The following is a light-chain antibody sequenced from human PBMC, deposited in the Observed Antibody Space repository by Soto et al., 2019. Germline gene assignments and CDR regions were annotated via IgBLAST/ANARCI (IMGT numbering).Light chain of an antibody. V-gene: IGLV3-21*02. CDR3: QVWDSSGDWV. J-gene: IGLJ3*02. Sequence: SYELTQPPSVSVAPGQTARMSCGGNYIGDKSVHWYQQKPGQAPVLVVYDDSDRPSGIPERFSGANSGNTATLTISRVEAGDEADYYCQVWDSSGDWVFGVGTKLNVL. CDR1: YIGDKS. CDR2: DDS.